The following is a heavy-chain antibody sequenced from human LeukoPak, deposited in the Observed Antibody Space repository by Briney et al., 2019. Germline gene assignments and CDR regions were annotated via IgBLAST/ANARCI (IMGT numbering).Heavy chain of an antibody. J-gene: IGHJ4*02. CDR3: ARSVADSYYFDY. D-gene: IGHD6-19*01. CDR2: IYHSGST. V-gene: IGHV4-38-2*02. Sequence: PSETLSLTRTVSGYSISSGYYWGWIRQPPGKGLEWIGSIYHSGSTYYNPSLKSRVTISVDTSKNQFSLKLSSVTAADTAVYYCARSVADSYYFDYWGQGTLVTVSS. CDR1: GYSISSGYY.